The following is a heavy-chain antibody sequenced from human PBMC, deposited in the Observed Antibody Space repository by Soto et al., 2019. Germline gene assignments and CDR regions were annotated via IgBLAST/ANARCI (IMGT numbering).Heavy chain of an antibody. V-gene: IGHV4-31*03. D-gene: IGHD5-18*01. J-gene: IGHJ6*02. CDR3: ARDRLMATAGTARHYFGLDV. Sequence: LSLTCTISGGSIRSGGYYWSWVRQNPRRGLEWIGNIYYSGNTYYNPSLKSRLTISVDTSKNQFSLNLSSVTAADTAIYYCARDRLMATAGTARHYFGLDVWGQGTTVTVSS. CDR2: IYYSGNT. CDR1: GGSIRSGGYY.